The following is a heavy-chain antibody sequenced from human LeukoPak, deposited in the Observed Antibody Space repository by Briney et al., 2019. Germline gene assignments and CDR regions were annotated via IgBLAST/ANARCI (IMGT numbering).Heavy chain of an antibody. CDR3: ARGVTLQYYYYYMDV. D-gene: IGHD2-21*02. V-gene: IGHV1-69*05. CDR1: GGTFSSYA. J-gene: IGHJ6*03. Sequence: ASVKVSCKSSGGTFSSYATSWVRHAPGQGLEWMGGIIPIFGTANYAQKFHGRVTITTDESTSAAYRELRSVRSEDTAVYYGARGVTLQYYYYYMDVWGKGTTVTVSS. CDR2: IIPIFGTA.